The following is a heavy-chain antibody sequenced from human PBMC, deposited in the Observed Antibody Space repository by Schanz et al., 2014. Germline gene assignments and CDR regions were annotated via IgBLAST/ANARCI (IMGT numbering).Heavy chain of an antibody. CDR2: ISGSGNYK. J-gene: IGHJ5*02. CDR1: GFRLSTYG. CDR3: ARGSVAGVSFGFDP. D-gene: IGHD6-19*01. V-gene: IGHV3-21*02. Sequence: VQLVESGGGVVQPGGSLRLSCAASGFRLSTYGMHWVRQAPGKGLEWVSSISGSGNYKYYADSLKGRFTISRDNGKKSLYLQINSLTAEDTAVYYCARGSVAGVSFGFDPWGQGTRVTVSS.